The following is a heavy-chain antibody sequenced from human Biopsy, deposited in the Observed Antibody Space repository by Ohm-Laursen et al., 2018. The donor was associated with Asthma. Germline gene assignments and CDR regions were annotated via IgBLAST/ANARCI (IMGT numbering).Heavy chain of an antibody. CDR2: INPNSGGT. J-gene: IGHJ5*02. Sequence: GASVKVSCKASGYTFIGCHIHWMRQAPGQGLEWMGWINPNSGGTNYAQKFQGRVTMTRDTSISTAYMEVSRLRSDDTAVYYCARGQKSAGDRWFDPWGQGTLVTVSS. V-gene: IGHV1-2*02. D-gene: IGHD6-13*01. CDR1: GYTFIGCH. CDR3: ARGQKSAGDRWFDP.